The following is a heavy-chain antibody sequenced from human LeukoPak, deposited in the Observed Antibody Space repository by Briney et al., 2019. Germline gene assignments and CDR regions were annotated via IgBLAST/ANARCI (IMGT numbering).Heavy chain of an antibody. CDR1: GFTLSSYA. D-gene: IGHD1-26*01. CDR3: ARDSGTYGYYMDV. J-gene: IGHJ6*04. Sequence: GGSLRLSCAASGFTLSSYAMSWVRQGPGKGLEWVSAISVSGNTYHADSVKGRFTISRDSSKNTLYLQMNSLRVEDTAVYYCARDSGTYGYYMDVWGKGTTVTVSS. CDR2: ISVSGNT. V-gene: IGHV3-23*01.